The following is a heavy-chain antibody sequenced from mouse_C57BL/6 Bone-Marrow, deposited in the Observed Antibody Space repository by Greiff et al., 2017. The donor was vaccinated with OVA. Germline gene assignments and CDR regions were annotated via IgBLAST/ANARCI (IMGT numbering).Heavy chain of an antibody. V-gene: IGHV1-54*01. CDR2: LNPGRGGT. Sequence: VQLQQSGAELVRPGTSVKVSCKASGYAFTNYLIEWVKQRPGQGLEWIGVLNPGRGGTNYNEKFKGNATLTADKSSSTAYMQLSSLTSEDSAVYFCASANWAYAMDYWGQGTSVTVSS. CDR1: GYAFTNYL. CDR3: ASANWAYAMDY. D-gene: IGHD4-1*01. J-gene: IGHJ4*01.